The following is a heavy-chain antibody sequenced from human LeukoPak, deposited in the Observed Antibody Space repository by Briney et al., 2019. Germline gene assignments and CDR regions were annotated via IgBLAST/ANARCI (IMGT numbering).Heavy chain of an antibody. CDR2: IYYSGST. V-gene: IGHV4-31*03. J-gene: IGHJ3*02. D-gene: IGHD4-17*01. CDR3: RSSRGDYVAFDI. CDR1: GGSISSGGYY. Sequence: SQTLSLTCTVSGGSISSGGYYWSWIRQHPGKGLEWIGYIYYSGSTYYNPSLKSRVTMSVDTSKNQFSLKLSSVTAADTAVYYCRSSRGDYVAFDIWGQGTMVTVSS.